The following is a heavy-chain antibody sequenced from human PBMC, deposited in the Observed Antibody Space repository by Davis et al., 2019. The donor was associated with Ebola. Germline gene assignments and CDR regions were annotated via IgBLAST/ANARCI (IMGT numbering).Heavy chain of an antibody. CDR1: GYTFTSYY. J-gene: IGHJ6*02. D-gene: IGHD2-15*01. CDR3: ARDTPDYSGLYYYGMDV. CDR2: INPSGGST. Sequence: ASVKVSCKASGYTFTSYYMHWVRQAPGQGLEWMGIINPSGGSTSYAQKFQGRVTMTRDTSTSTVYMELSSLRSEDTAVYYCARDTPDYSGLYYYGMDVWGQGTTVTVSS. V-gene: IGHV1-46*01.